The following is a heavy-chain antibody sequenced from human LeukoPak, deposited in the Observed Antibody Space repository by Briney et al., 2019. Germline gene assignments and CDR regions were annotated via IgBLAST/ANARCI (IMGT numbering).Heavy chain of an antibody. V-gene: IGHV3-7*01. Sequence: GGSLRLSCAASGFTFSTYWMSWVRQSPGKGLEWVANINLDGSERSYVDSVKGRFTISRDNAKNSLYLQMNSLRGDDTAVYYCAKDGTSYYYIYYWGQGTLVTVSS. D-gene: IGHD2/OR15-2a*01. CDR2: INLDGSER. CDR1: GFTFSTYW. CDR3: AKDGTSYYYIYY. J-gene: IGHJ4*02.